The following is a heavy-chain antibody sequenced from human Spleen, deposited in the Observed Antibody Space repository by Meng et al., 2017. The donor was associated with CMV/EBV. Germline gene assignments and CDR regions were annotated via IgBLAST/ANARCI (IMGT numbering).Heavy chain of an antibody. J-gene: IGHJ6*02. CDR1: GGSFSDYY. V-gene: IGHV4-34*01. CDR2: INRGGTT. D-gene: IGHD6-19*01. Sequence: SETLSLTCAIYGGSFSDYYWGWIRQSPEKGLEYIGEINRGGTTNYNRSLKSRITITIDTSKKEFSLRLTSVTAADAAVYYCARGRGYSSGWGHYYYGLDVWGQGTMVTVSS. CDR3: ARGRGYSSGWGHYYYGLDV.